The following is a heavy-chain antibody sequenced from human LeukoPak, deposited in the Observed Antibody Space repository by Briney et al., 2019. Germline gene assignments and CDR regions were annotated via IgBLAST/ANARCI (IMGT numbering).Heavy chain of an antibody. V-gene: IGHV3-49*04. Sequence: GGSLRLSSTASGFTFGDYAMSWVRQAPGKGLEWVGFIRSKAYGGTTEYAASVKGRFTISRDDSKSIAYLQMNSLKTEDTAVYYCGGYYDFWSGYLEPPRFDPWGQGTLVTVSS. D-gene: IGHD3-3*01. CDR3: GGYYDFWSGYLEPPRFDP. J-gene: IGHJ5*02. CDR2: IRSKAYGGTT. CDR1: GFTFGDYA.